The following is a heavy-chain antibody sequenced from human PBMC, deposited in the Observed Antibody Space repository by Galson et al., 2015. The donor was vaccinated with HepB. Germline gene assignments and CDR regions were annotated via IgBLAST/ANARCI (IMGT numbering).Heavy chain of an antibody. Sequence: SVKVSCKASGYTFTTYYMHWVRQAPGQGLEWMGIIHNSSGTTSYAQKFHGRVTMHRDTSTNTVDMELRGLRSDDTAVYYCERKSVRGGDFDYWGQGTLVTVSS. CDR3: ERKSVRGGDFDY. J-gene: IGHJ4*02. CDR2: IHNSSGTT. D-gene: IGHD3-10*01. V-gene: IGHV1-46*01. CDR1: GYTFTTYY.